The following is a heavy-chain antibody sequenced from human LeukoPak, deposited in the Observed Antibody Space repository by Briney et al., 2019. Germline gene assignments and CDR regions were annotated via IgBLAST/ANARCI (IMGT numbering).Heavy chain of an antibody. CDR2: IYTSGST. D-gene: IGHD3-22*01. CDR3: ARSSMIVVAFLFDP. CDR1: GGSISSGSYY. V-gene: IGHV4-61*02. J-gene: IGHJ5*02. Sequence: SQTLSHTCTVSGGSISSGSYYWSWIRQPAGKGLEWIGRIYTSGSTNYNPSLKSRVTISVDTSKNQFSLKLSSVTAADTAVYYCARSSMIVVAFLFDPWGQGTLVTVSS.